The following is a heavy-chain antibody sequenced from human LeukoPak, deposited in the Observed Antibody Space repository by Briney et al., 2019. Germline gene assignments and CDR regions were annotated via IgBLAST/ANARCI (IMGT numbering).Heavy chain of an antibody. V-gene: IGHV3-15*01. CDR1: GFTFSNAW. D-gene: IGHD3-3*01. CDR3: TTDQYYDFWSGYYDY. Sequence: GGSLRLSCAASGFTFSNAWMSWVRQAPGKGLEWVGRIKSKTDGGTTDYAAPVKGRFTISRDDSKNTLCLQMNSLKTEDTAVYYCTTDQYYDFWSGYYDYWGQGTLVTVSS. J-gene: IGHJ4*02. CDR2: IKSKTDGGTT.